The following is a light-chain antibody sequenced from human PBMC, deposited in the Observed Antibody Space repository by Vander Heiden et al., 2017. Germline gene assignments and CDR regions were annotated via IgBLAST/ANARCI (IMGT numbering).Light chain of an antibody. J-gene: IGLJ2*01. V-gene: IGLV3-27*01. Sequence: SYELTQPSSASVSPGQTARITCSGDVLAKKYVRWFQQKPGQAPVLVIYKDSERPSGIPERFSGSSSGTTVTLTISGAQVDDEADYYCYSAADTYVVFGGGTKLTVL. CDR2: KDS. CDR3: YSAADTYVV. CDR1: VLAKKY.